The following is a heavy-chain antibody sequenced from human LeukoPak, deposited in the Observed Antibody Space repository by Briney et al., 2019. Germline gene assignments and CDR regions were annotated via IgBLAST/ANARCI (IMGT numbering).Heavy chain of an antibody. V-gene: IGHV4-34*01. CDR2: INHSGST. J-gene: IGHJ4*02. CDR3: ARTYYDFWSGYLYYFDY. D-gene: IGHD3-3*01. Sequence: PSGTLSLTCAVYGGSFSGYYWSWIRQPPGKGLEWIGEINHSGSTNYNPSLKSRVTISVDTSKNQFSLKLSSVTAADTAVYYCARTYYDFWSGYLYYFDYWGQGTLVTVSS. CDR1: GGSFSGYY.